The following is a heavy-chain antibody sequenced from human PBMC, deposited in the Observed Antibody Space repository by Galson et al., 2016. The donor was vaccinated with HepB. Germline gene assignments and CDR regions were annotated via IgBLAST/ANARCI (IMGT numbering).Heavy chain of an antibody. CDR3: TSEPTDSEEGY. CDR1: RFTISRYW. Sequence: LRLSCAAPRFTISRYWMGWVRQAPGKGPEWVANINQDGSDRNYVDSVKGRFTISRDNARNSLYLQMSSLRAEDTAVYYCTSEPTDSEEGYWGQGTLVTVSS. CDR2: INQDGSDR. V-gene: IGHV3-7*03. J-gene: IGHJ4*02.